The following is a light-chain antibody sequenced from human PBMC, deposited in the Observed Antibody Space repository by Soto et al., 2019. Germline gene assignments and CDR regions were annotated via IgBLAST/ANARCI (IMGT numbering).Light chain of an antibody. CDR2: AAS. CDR3: QQYGGSPMYT. V-gene: IGKV3-20*01. CDR1: QTVSRNY. Sequence: EIVLTQSPGTLSLSPGERATLSCRASQTVSRNYLAWYQQKPGQAPRLPIYAASSRAAGIPDRFSGSGSGTDFTLTISRLEPEDSAVYYCQQYGGSPMYTFGQGTKLEI. J-gene: IGKJ2*01.